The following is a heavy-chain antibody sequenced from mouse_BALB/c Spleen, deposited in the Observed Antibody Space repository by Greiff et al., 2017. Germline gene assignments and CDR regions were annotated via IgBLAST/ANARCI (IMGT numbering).Heavy chain of an antibody. Sequence: VQLQQPGAELVKPGASVKLSCKASGYTFTSYWMHWVKQSHGKSLEWIGDINPNNGGTIYNQKFKGKATLTVDKSSSTAYMELRSLTSEDTAVYYCARNYRYGYAMDYWGQGTSVTVSS. CDR2: INPNNGGT. V-gene: IGHV1-18*01. CDR3: ARNYRYGYAMDY. J-gene: IGHJ4*01. CDR1: GYTFTSYW. D-gene: IGHD2-14*01.